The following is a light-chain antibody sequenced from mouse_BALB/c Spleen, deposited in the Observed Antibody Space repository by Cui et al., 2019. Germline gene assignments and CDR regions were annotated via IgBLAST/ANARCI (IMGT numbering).Light chain of an antibody. V-gene: IGKV16-104*01. CDR1: KSISKY. J-gene: IGKJ2*01. CDR3: QQKNEYPYT. Sequence: DVQITQSPSYLAASTGETITINCRASKSISKYLAWYQEKPGKTNKLLIYSGSTLQSGIPSRFSGSGSGTDFTLTISSLEPEDFAMYYCQQKNEYPYTFGGGTKLEIK. CDR2: SGS.